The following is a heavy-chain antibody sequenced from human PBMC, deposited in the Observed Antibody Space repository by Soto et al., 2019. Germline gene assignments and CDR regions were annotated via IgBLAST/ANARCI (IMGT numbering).Heavy chain of an antibody. CDR2: IYYSGST. V-gene: IGHV4-39*01. Sequence: SETLSLTCTVSGGSISSSSYYWGWIRQPPGKGLEWIGSIYYSGSTYYNTSLKNRVTISVDTSKNKFSLKLSSVTAADTAVYYFAIRSAPLLWFGEAYYYYGMDVWGQGTTVTVSS. CDR1: GGSISSSSYY. CDR3: AIRSAPLLWFGEAYYYYGMDV. D-gene: IGHD3-10*01. J-gene: IGHJ6*02.